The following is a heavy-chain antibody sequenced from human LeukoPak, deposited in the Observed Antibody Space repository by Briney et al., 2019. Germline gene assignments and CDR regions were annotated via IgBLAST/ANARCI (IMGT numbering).Heavy chain of an antibody. CDR2: INSDVSST. CDR1: GFTFSISG. V-gene: IGHV3-74*01. Sequence: GGSLRLSCAASGFTFSISGMLWVRQAPGKGLVWVSLINSDVSSTWYADSVKGRFTISRDNAKNTVYLQMDSLRAEDTAVYYCLKDADYWGHGTRVTVSS. J-gene: IGHJ4*01. CDR3: LKDADY.